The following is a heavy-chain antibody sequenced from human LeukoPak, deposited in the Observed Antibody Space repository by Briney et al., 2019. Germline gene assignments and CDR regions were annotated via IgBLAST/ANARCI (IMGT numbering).Heavy chain of an antibody. D-gene: IGHD1-26*01. J-gene: IGHJ4*02. CDR2: ISSSSSYI. CDR1: GFTFIDYS. Sequence: GGSLRLSCAGFGFTFIDYSMNWVRQAPGKGLEWVSSISSSSSYIYYADSVKGRFTISRDNAKNSLYLQMNSLRAEDTAVYYCARDGASGSYYFDYWGQGTLVTVSS. V-gene: IGHV3-21*01. CDR3: ARDGASGSYYFDY.